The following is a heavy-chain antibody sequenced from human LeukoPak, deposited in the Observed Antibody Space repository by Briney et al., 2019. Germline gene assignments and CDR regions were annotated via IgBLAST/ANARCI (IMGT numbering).Heavy chain of an antibody. CDR2: IYYIGGT. D-gene: IGHD1-26*01. CDR3: ARTVYSGSYPLFDP. V-gene: IGHV4-39*07. Sequence: SETLSLTCTVSGGSISSSSYYWGWIRQPPGKGLEWIGSIYYIGGTYYNPSLKSRVTISVDTSKNQFSLKLSSVTAADTAVYYCARTVYSGSYPLFDPWGQGTLVTVSS. J-gene: IGHJ5*02. CDR1: GGSISSSSYY.